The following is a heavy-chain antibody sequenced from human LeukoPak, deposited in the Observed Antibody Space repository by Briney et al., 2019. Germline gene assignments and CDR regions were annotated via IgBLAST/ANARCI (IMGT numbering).Heavy chain of an antibody. J-gene: IGHJ4*02. CDR2: MNPNSGNT. V-gene: IGHV1-8*01. D-gene: IGHD3-10*01. CDR1: GYTFTSYD. Sequence: ASVKVSCKASGYTFTSYDISWVGQATGQGPEWMGWMNPNSGNTGYAEKFQGRVTMTRDTSISTAYMELSSLRSEDTALYYCARITSKDDDYWGQGTLVTVSS. CDR3: ARITSKDDDY.